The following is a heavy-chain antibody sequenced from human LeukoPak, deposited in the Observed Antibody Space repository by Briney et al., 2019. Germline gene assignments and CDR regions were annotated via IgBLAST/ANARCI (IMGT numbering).Heavy chain of an antibody. J-gene: IGHJ4*02. Sequence: SGPTLVKPTQTLTLTCTFSGFSLSTSGVGVGWIRLPPGKVLEWLALIYWNDDKRYSPSLKSRLTITKDTSKNQVVLTMTNMDPVDTATYYCAHEGYYQGYFDYWGQGTLVTVSS. CDR3: AHEGYYQGYFDY. V-gene: IGHV2-5*01. D-gene: IGHD3-22*01. CDR2: IYWNDDK. CDR1: GFSLSTSGVG.